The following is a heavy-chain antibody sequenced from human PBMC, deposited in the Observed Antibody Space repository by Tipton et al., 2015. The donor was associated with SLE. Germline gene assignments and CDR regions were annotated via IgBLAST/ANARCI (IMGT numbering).Heavy chain of an antibody. CDR1: GFTVSSNF. CDR3: AVVYSSGYGLDY. V-gene: IGHV3-66*01. CDR2: IYSGGST. D-gene: IGHD6-19*01. Sequence: SGFTVSSNFMSWVRQAPGKGLEWVSVIYSGGSTYYADSVKDRFTVSRDNYKDTLYLQMNSLRAEGTAVYYCAVVYSSGYGLDYWGQGTLVTVSS. J-gene: IGHJ4*02.